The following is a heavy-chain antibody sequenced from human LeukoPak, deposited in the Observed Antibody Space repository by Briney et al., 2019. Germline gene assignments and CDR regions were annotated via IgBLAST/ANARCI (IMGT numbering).Heavy chain of an antibody. CDR2: ISYDGSNK. V-gene: IGHV3-30*18. CDR3: AKDQGIVVVVAAASFAFDI. J-gene: IGHJ3*02. Sequence: GGSLRLSCAASGFTFSSYGMHWVRQAPGKGLEWVAVISYDGSNKYYADSVKGRFTISRDNSKNTLYLQMNSLRAEDTAVYYCAKDQGIVVVVAAASFAFDIWGQGTMVTVSS. D-gene: IGHD2-15*01. CDR1: GFTFSSYG.